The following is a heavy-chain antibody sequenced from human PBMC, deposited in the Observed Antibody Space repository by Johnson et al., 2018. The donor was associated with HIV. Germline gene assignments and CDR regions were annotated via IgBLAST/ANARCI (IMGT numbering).Heavy chain of an antibody. J-gene: IGHJ3*02. CDR2: INQDGSEK. D-gene: IGHD1-26*01. CDR3: ARRHSGSYGAFDI. Sequence: VQLVESGGGVVQPGRSLRLSCAASGFTFISYAMHWVRQGPGKGLEWVANINQDGSEKYYVDSVKGRFTISRDNAKNSLYLQMNSLRAEDTAVYYCARRHSGSYGAFDIWGQGTMVTVSS. CDR1: GFTFISYA. V-gene: IGHV3-7*03.